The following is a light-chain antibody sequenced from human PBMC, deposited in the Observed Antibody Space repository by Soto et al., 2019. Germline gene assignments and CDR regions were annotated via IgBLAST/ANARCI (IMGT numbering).Light chain of an antibody. CDR1: QSVTSK. CDR2: AAS. CDR3: HQYNNWPPGT. J-gene: IGKJ1*01. V-gene: IGKV3-15*01. Sequence: EIVMTQSPATLSVSQGERATLSCRASQSVTSKLAWYQQKPGQAPRLLIYAASTRAAGIPARFSGTGSGTEFTLTISSLQSEDFAVYYCHQYNNWPPGTFGQGTKVEIK.